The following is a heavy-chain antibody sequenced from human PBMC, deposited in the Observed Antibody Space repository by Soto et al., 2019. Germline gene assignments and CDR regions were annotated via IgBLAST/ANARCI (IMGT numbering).Heavy chain of an antibody. V-gene: IGHV3-21*06. J-gene: IGHJ4*02. CDR1: GFTFTRYS. CDR3: ARESEDLTSNFDY. CDR2: ISSTTNYM. Sequence: GGSLRLSCAASGFTFTRYSMNWVRQAPGKGLEWVSSISSTTNYMYYGDSMKGRFTISRDNAKNSLYLEMNSLRAEDTAVYYCARESEDLTSNFDYWGRGTLVTVS.